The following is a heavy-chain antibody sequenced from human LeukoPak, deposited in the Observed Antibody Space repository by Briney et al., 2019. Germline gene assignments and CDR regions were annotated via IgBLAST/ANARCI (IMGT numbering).Heavy chain of an antibody. CDR3: ARGGYFDILTGYYQTQYYYPMDV. CDR1: GFTFRSYA. CDR2: TSYDGGNK. J-gene: IGHJ6*02. V-gene: IGHV3-30*03. D-gene: IGHD3-9*01. Sequence: GGSLRLSCAASGFTFRSYAMQWVRQAPGKGLEWVAVTSYDGGNKYYGDSVKGRFTISRDNSKSTLYLEVSSLRAEDTAVYYCARGGYFDILTGYYQTQYYYPMDVWGRGTTVTVSS.